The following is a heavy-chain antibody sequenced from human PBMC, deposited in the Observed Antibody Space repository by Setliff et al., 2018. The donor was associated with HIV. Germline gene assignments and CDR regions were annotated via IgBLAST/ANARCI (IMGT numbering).Heavy chain of an antibody. J-gene: IGHJ4*02. Sequence: GGSVKVSCKVFGYTLAALSIHWVRQAPGKGLEWMGGFDPEDGERINAEKFQGRVTMTADTSTDTAYMALSSLTSEDTAVYYCATDPGRRITFGGVIVNPDYWGQGTLVTVSS. CDR3: ATDPGRRITFGGVIVNPDY. D-gene: IGHD3-16*02. V-gene: IGHV1-24*01. CDR2: FDPEDGER. CDR1: GYTLAALS.